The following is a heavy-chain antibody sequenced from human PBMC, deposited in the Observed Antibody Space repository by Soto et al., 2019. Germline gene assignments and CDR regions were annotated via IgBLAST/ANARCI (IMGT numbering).Heavy chain of an antibody. Sequence: EVQLLESGGGLVLPGGSLRLSCAASGFTFSNYVMTWVRQAPGKGLEWVSSISGSGAITHYADSVKGRFTISRDNSKNTLYLQMNSLTAEDTAVHYCAKTYYYASGPLDYWGQGALVTVSS. CDR1: GFTFSNYV. CDR3: AKTYYYASGPLDY. D-gene: IGHD3-10*01. CDR2: ISGSGAIT. J-gene: IGHJ4*02. V-gene: IGHV3-23*01.